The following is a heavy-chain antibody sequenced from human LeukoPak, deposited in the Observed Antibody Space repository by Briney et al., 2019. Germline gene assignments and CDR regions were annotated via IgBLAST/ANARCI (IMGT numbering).Heavy chain of an antibody. V-gene: IGHV4-59*08. CDR1: GGSFSGYY. D-gene: IGHD3-16*01. CDR2: IYYSGST. J-gene: IGHJ5*02. Sequence: PSETLSLTCAVYGGSFSGYYWSWIRQPPGKGLEWIGYIYYSGSTNYNPSLKSRVTISVDTSKNQFSLKLSSVTAADTAVYYCARQDYVWFDPWGQGTLVTVSS. CDR3: ARQDYVWFDP.